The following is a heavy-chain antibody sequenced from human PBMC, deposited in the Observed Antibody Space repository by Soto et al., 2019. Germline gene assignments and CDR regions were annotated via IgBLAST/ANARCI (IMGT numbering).Heavy chain of an antibody. J-gene: IGHJ4*02. CDR3: ARQSGENYCGGDCYSDY. V-gene: IGHV4-39*01. CDR2: IYYSGST. D-gene: IGHD2-21*01. CDR1: GGSISSSSYY. Sequence: SETLSLTCTVSGGSISSSSYYWGWIRQPPGKGLEWIGSIYYSGSTYYNPSLKSRVTISVDTSKNQFSLKLSSVTAADTAVYYCARQSGENYCGGDCYSDYWGQGTLVTVSS.